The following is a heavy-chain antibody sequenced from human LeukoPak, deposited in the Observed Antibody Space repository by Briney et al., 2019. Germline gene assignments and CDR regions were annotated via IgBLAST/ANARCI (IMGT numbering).Heavy chain of an antibody. Sequence: SETLSLTCAVYGGSFSGYYWSWIRQPPGKGLEWIGEINHSGSTNYNPSLKSRVTISVDTSKNQFSLKLSCVTAADTAVYYCASRPRYCSGGSCRGRYFDYWGQGTLVTVSS. CDR3: ASRPRYCSGGSCRGRYFDY. V-gene: IGHV4-34*01. D-gene: IGHD2-15*01. CDR2: INHSGST. J-gene: IGHJ4*02. CDR1: GGSFSGYY.